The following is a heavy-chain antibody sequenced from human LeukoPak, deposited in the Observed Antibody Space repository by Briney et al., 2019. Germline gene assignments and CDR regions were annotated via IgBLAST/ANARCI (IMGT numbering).Heavy chain of an antibody. J-gene: IGHJ3*02. CDR2: IYYSGST. V-gene: IGHV4-59*01. CDR1: GGSISSYY. Sequence: SGTLSLTCTVSGGSISSYYWSWIRQPPAKGLEWIGYIYYSGSTNYNPSLKSRVTISVDTSKNQFSLKLSSVTAADTAVYYWARELGADAFDIWGQGTMVTVSS. CDR3: ARELGADAFDI. D-gene: IGHD7-27*01.